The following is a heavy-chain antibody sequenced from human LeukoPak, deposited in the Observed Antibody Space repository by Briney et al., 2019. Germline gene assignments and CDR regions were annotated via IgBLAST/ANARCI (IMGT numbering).Heavy chain of an antibody. CDR3: ITPLPYSAQ. D-gene: IGHD2-21*01. Sequence: GGSLRLSCAASGFTFSSYSMNWVRQAPGKGLEWVGRIKPKTDGETTEYAAPVKGRFSISRDDSKNMLYLQMNSLKTEDTAVYYCITPLPYSAQGGQGTLVTVSS. CDR1: GFTFSSYS. CDR2: IKPKTDGETT. J-gene: IGHJ4*02. V-gene: IGHV3-15*07.